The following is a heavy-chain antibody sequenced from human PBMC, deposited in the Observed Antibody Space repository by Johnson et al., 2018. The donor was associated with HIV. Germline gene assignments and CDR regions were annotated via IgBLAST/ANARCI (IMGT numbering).Heavy chain of an antibody. CDR2: INWNSGST. Sequence: VQLVESGGGVERPGGSLRLSCAASGFTFDDYGMSWVRQAPGQGPECVAVINWNSGSTGYADSVKGRFTISRDNTKNTLYLQMNSLRVEDTAVYYCASGAYSSSLTFDIWGQGTMVTVSS. J-gene: IGHJ3*02. V-gene: IGHV3-20*04. CDR3: ASGAYSSSLTFDI. D-gene: IGHD6-6*01. CDR1: GFTFDDYG.